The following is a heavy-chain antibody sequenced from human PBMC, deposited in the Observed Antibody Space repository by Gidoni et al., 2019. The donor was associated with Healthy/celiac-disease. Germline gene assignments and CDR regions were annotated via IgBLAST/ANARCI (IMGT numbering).Heavy chain of an antibody. CDR1: GFTFSSYA. J-gene: IGHJ4*02. CDR2: ISGSGGST. V-gene: IGHV3-23*01. Sequence: EVQLLESGGGLVQPGGSLRLSCAASGFTFSSYAMSWVRQAPGKGLEWVSAISGSGGSTYYADSVKGRFTISRDNSKNTLYLQMNSLRAEDTAVYYCANDEWELRLLDYWGQGTLVTVSS. CDR3: ANDEWELRLLDY. D-gene: IGHD1-26*01.